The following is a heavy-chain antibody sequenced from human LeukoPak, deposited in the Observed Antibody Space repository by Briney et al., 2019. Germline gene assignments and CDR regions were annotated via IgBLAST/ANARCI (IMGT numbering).Heavy chain of an antibody. CDR1: GFTVSSNY. CDR2: ISKDGRNK. J-gene: IGHJ4*02. V-gene: IGHV3-30*03. D-gene: IGHD5-24*01. CDR3: ARTGTREGINYGIDY. Sequence: GGSLRLSRAASGFTVSSNYMSWVRQAPGKGLDWVAAISKDGRNKYYADSVKGRFTISRDNSRNTLSLEMNSLRSEDTAIYYCARTGTREGINYGIDYWGQGTLVTVSS.